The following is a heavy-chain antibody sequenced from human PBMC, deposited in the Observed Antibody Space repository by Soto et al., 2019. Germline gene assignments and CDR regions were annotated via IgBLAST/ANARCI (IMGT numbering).Heavy chain of an antibody. V-gene: IGHV3-23*01. CDR3: AKDFDYGDSLPFDY. CDR2: IVGIGDTA. Sequence: EVQLLEAGGGLVRPGGSLRLSRAASGFTFRNYGMSWVRQAPGKGLEWLSAIVGIGDTAYYADSVRGRFTISRDNSKNTLYLQLNDLGAEDTAIYYCAKDFDYGDSLPFDYWGQGTLVTVSS. J-gene: IGHJ4*02. D-gene: IGHD4-17*01. CDR1: GFTFRNYG.